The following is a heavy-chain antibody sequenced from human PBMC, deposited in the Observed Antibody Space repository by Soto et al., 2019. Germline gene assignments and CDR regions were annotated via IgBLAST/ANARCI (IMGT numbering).Heavy chain of an antibody. CDR3: ARAWMGDCSGGSCYPVYFQH. Sequence: GGSLRLSCAASGFTFSSYSMNWVRQAPGKGLEWVSSISSSSSYIYYADSVKGRFTISRDNAKNSLYLQMNSLRAEDTAVYYCARAWMGDCSGGSCYPVYFQHWGQGTLVTVS. CDR2: ISSSSSYI. J-gene: IGHJ1*01. V-gene: IGHV3-21*01. CDR1: GFTFSSYS. D-gene: IGHD2-15*01.